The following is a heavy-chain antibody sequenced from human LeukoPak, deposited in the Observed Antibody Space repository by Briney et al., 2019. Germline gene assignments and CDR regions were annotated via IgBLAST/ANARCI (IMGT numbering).Heavy chain of an antibody. D-gene: IGHD3-10*01. CDR2: INPNRGGT. Sequence: ASVKVSCKASGYTFTGYYMHWVRQAPGQGLEWMGWINPNRGGTNYAQKFQGRVTMTRDTSISTAYMELSRLRSDDTAVYYCARDGLYYYGSGSYSLDYWGQGTLVTVSS. V-gene: IGHV1-2*02. J-gene: IGHJ4*02. CDR3: ARDGLYYYGSGSYSLDY. CDR1: GYTFTGYY.